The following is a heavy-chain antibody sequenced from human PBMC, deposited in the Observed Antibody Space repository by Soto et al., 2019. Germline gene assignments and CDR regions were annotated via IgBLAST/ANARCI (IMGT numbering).Heavy chain of an antibody. D-gene: IGHD2-8*01. J-gene: IGHJ4*02. V-gene: IGHV3-7*01. CDR1: GFTFSNYW. Sequence: GGSLRLSCAASGFTFSNYWMSWVRQAPGKGLEWVANIKQDGSEKYYVDSVKGRFTISRDNAKNSLYLQMNSLRAEDTAVYYCASRYAGTPIHDYCGQGTLVTVSS. CDR2: IKQDGSEK. CDR3: ASRYAGTPIHDY.